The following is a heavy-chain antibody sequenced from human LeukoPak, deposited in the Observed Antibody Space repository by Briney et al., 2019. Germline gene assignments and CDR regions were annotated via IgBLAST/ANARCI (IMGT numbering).Heavy chain of an antibody. D-gene: IGHD3-10*01. J-gene: IGHJ4*02. CDR1: GFPFSGYW. CDR2: IISDGSHT. Sequence: QPGGSLRLSCVASGFPFSGYWMHWVRQAPGKGLVWVSRIISDGSHTSYADSVKGRFTISRDNAKNTLYLQMNSLRAEDTAVYYCARGSFGETEYWGQGTLVTV. CDR3: ARGSFGETEY. V-gene: IGHV3-74*01.